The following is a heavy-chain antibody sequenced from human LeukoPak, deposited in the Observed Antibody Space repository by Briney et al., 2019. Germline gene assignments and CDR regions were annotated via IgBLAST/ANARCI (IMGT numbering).Heavy chain of an antibody. V-gene: IGHV3-23*01. D-gene: IGHD6-19*01. CDR1: GFTFSNFA. J-gene: IGHJ4*02. CDR2: ISGSGGST. Sequence: GGSLRLSCAASGFTFSNFAMSWVRQAPGKGLEWVSAISGSGGSTYDADSVKGRFTTSRDNSKNTLYLQMNSLRAEDTAVYYCAISPVAGTGWFDYWGQGTLVTVSS. CDR3: AISPVAGTGWFDY.